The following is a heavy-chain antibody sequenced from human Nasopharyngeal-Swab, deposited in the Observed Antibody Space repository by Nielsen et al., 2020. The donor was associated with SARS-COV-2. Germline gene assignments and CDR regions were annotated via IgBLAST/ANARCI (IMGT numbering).Heavy chain of an antibody. D-gene: IGHD4-23*01. CDR1: GFTFNIYW. V-gene: IGHV3-7*03. Sequence: GASLKISCAASGFTFNIYWMSWVRQAPGKGLEWVANIKQAGSASYYVDSVTGRFTTSRDNAKNSVYLQMNSLRVEDTAVYYCARPYGGNSFWYFDLWGRGTLVTVSS. J-gene: IGHJ2*01. CDR3: ARPYGGNSFWYFDL. CDR2: IKQAGSAS.